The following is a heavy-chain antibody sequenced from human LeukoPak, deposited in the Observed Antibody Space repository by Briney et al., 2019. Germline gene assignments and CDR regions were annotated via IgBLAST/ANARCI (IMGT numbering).Heavy chain of an antibody. Sequence: HPGGSLRLSCAASGFTFSNYAMHWVRQAPGRGLEWVAVISYDGSNKYYADSVKGRFTISRDNSKNTLYLQMNSLRAEDTAVYYCAKDRSSGSYPNAFDIWGQGTMVTVSS. CDR2: ISYDGSNK. J-gene: IGHJ3*02. V-gene: IGHV3-30-3*01. CDR3: AKDRSSGSYPNAFDI. CDR1: GFTFSNYA. D-gene: IGHD1-26*01.